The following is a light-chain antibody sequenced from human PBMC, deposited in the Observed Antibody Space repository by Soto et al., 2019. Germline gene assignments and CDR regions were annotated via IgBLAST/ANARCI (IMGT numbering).Light chain of an antibody. V-gene: IGKV1-5*03. Sequence: DIQMTQSPATLAASVGDRVSLTCRASQSIDTWLAWYQQKPGKAPNLLIYKASRLESGVPSRFSGSGSGTEFTLTISSLQPEDFATYYCQQYNSYSYTFGQGTKLEIK. CDR3: QQYNSYSYT. J-gene: IGKJ2*01. CDR1: QSIDTW. CDR2: KAS.